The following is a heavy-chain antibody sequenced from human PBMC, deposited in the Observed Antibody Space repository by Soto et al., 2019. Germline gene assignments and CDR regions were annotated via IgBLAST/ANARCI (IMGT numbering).Heavy chain of an antibody. D-gene: IGHD3-22*01. J-gene: IGHJ4*02. CDR2: IYYSGST. CDR1: GGSISSSSYY. V-gene: IGHV4-39*01. CDR3: ASLRGYYDSSGYVDY. Sequence: PSETLSLTCTVSGGSISSSSYYWGWIRQPPGKGLEWIGSIYYSGSTYYNPSLKSRVTISVDTSKNQFSLKLSSVTAADTAVYYCASLRGYYDSSGYVDYWGQGTLVTVSS.